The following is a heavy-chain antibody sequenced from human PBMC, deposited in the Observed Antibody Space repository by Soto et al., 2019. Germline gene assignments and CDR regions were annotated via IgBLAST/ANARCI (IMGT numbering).Heavy chain of an antibody. V-gene: IGHV1-18*01. CDR3: AREGYSSGFDTFDF. J-gene: IGHJ3*01. Sequence: ASVKVSCKASGYNFRNFGITWVRQASGLGLEWLGWISGYNGRTSSARNFRDRVVLTTDTATNTAYMELRSLTSDDTAIYYCAREGYSSGFDTFDFWGQGTKVTVS. CDR2: ISGYNGRT. D-gene: IGHD5-18*01. CDR1: GYNFRNFG.